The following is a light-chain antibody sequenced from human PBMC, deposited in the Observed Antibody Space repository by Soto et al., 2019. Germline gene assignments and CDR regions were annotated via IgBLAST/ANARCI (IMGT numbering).Light chain of an antibody. CDR3: AAWDGSLNNVL. CDR2: GDN. J-gene: IGLJ2*01. CDR1: GSSIGTNT. Sequence: QSVLTQPPSASGTPGQRVTISCSGSGSSIGTNTVNWYRQLPGTAPKLLINGDNQRPSGVPDRFSGSKSGTPASLAISGLQSEDGAEYYCAAWDGSLNNVLFGGGTKLTVL. V-gene: IGLV1-44*01.